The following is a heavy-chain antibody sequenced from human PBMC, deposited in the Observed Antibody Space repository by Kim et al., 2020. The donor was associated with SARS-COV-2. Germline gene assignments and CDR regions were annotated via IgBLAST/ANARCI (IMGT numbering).Heavy chain of an antibody. CDR1: GFTFSSYA. CDR2: ISGSGGST. V-gene: IGHV3-23*01. CDR3: AKDQYSSSWYHYYGMDV. Sequence: GGSLRLSCAASGFTFSSYAMSWVRQAPGKGLEWVSAISGSGGSTYYADSVKGRFTISRDNSKNTLYLQMNSLRAEDTAVYYCAKDQYSSSWYHYYGMDVWGQGTTVTVSS. J-gene: IGHJ6*02. D-gene: IGHD6-13*01.